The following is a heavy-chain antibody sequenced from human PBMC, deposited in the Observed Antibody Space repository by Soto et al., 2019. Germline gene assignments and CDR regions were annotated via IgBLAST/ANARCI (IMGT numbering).Heavy chain of an antibody. CDR3: ATHSGSYYRKYYFDY. J-gene: IGHJ4*02. CDR1: GYTFTSYD. D-gene: IGHD3-10*01. Sequence: ASVKVSCKASGYTFTSYDINWVRQATGQGLEWMGWMNPNSGNTGYAQKFQGRVTMTRNTSISTAYMELSSLRSEDTAVYYCATHSGSYYRKYYFDYWGQGTLVTVSS. V-gene: IGHV1-8*01. CDR2: MNPNSGNT.